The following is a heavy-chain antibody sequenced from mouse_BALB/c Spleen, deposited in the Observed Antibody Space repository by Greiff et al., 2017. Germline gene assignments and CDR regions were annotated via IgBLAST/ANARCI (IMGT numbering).Heavy chain of an antibody. D-gene: IGHD1-2*01. CDR1: GFTFTDYY. CDR2: IRNKANGYTT. V-gene: IGHV7-3*02. J-gene: IGHJ3*01. CDR3: ARDGAATGFAY. Sequence: EVQRVESGGGLVQPGGSLRLSCATSGFTFTDYYMSWVRQPPGKALEWLGFIRNKANGYTTEYSASVKGRFTISRDNSQSILYLQMNTLRAEDSATYYCARDGAATGFAYWGQGTLVTVSA.